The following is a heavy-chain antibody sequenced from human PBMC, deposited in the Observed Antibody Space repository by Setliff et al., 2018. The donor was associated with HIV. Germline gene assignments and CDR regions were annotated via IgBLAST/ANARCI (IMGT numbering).Heavy chain of an antibody. CDR2: IFYTGST. V-gene: IGHV4-39*01. D-gene: IGHD2-2*01. J-gene: IGHJ4*02. CDR1: NDSISSSTAHY. Sequence: SETLSLTCTVANDSISSSTAHYWGWIRQPPGKGLEWIGSIFYTGSTYYSTSLKSRVTISVDTSKNQFSLKLSSVTAADTAVYYCARHFGGDYQLPDLFDYWGQGTLVTVSS. CDR3: ARHFGGDYQLPDLFDY.